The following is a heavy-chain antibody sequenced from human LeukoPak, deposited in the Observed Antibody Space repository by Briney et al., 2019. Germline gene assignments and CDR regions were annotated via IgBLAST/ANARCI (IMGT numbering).Heavy chain of an antibody. V-gene: IGHV3-21*01. D-gene: IGHD3-3*01. Sequence: GGPLELSGAASGLTFSSNSMNGSRQAPGKGLNWFSSISSSSSYIYYADSVKGRFTISRDNAKNSLYLQMNSLRAEDTAVYYCARSAYYDRDFDYWGQGTLVTVSS. J-gene: IGHJ4*02. CDR1: GLTFSSNS. CDR2: ISSSSSYI. CDR3: ARSAYYDRDFDY.